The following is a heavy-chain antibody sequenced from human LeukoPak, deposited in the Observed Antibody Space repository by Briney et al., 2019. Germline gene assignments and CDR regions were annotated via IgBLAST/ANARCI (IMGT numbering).Heavy chain of an antibody. CDR3: ARSGYYNGNWFDP. V-gene: IGHV4-30-2*01. D-gene: IGHD3-9*01. J-gene: IGHJ5*02. CDR1: GGSISSGGYS. CDR2: IYHSGST. Sequence: TPSETLSLTCAVSGGSISSGGYSWSWIRQPPGKGLEWIGYIYHSGSTYYNPSLKSRVTISVDTSKNHFSLKLSSVTAADTSVYYCARSGYYNGNWFDPWGQGTLVTVSS.